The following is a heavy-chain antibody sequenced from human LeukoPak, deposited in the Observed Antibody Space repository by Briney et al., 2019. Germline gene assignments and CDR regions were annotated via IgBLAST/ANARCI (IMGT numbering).Heavy chain of an antibody. CDR1: GFTFSSYA. Sequence: GRSLRLSCAASGFTFSSYAMSWVRQAPGKGLEWVSAISGSGGSTYYADSVKGRFTISRDNSKNTLYLQMNSLRAEDTAVYYCAKDGRNVAVSAAFLHWGQGTLVTVSS. D-gene: IGHD2-2*01. V-gene: IGHV3-23*01. CDR3: AKDGRNVAVSAAFLH. J-gene: IGHJ4*02. CDR2: ISGSGGST.